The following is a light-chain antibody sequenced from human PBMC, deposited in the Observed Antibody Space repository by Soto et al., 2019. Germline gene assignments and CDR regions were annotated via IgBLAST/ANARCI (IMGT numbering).Light chain of an antibody. Sequence: EIVLTQSPGTLSLSPGERATLSCRASQSVSSSYLAWYQQKPGQAPRLLISDASTRATGIPARFSGSGSGTEFSLTISSLQSEDFAVYYCQQYNYWPRTFGQGTTLEIK. V-gene: IGKV3-15*01. CDR3: QQYNYWPRT. CDR2: DAS. CDR1: QSVSSSY. J-gene: IGKJ2*02.